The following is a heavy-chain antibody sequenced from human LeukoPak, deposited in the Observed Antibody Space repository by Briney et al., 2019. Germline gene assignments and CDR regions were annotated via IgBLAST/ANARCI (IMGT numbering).Heavy chain of an antibody. J-gene: IGHJ4*02. CDR1: GYTFTGYY. CDR2: INPNSGGT. D-gene: IGHD2-15*01. V-gene: IGHV1-2*02. CDR3: ARDRAAAIFDY. Sequence: ASVKVSCKASGYTFTGYYMHWVRQAPGQGLEWKGWINPNSGGTNYAQKFQGRVTVTRDTSISTAYMELSRLRSDDTAAYYCARDRAAAIFDYWGQGTLVTVSS.